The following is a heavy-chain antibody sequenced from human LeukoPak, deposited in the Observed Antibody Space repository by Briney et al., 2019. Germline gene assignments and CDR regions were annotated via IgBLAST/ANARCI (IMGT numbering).Heavy chain of an antibody. D-gene: IGHD3-22*01. CDR3: ARDWAVNYYDSSGYQGYFDY. Sequence: GGSLTLSCAASGLTFNTYSMNWVRQAPGKGLEWVSSSSSGSTYIYYADSVKGRSTISRDNAKNSLYLQMNSLRAEDTAVYYCARDWAVNYYDSSGYQGYFDYWGQGTLVTVSS. J-gene: IGHJ4*02. CDR1: GLTFNTYS. CDR2: SSSGSTYI. V-gene: IGHV3-21*01.